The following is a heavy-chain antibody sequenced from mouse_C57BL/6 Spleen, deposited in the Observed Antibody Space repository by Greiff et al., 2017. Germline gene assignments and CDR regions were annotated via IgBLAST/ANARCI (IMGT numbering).Heavy chain of an antibody. J-gene: IGHJ4*01. Sequence: EVQRVESGPELVKPGASVKISCKASGYSFTGYYMNWVKQSPEKSLEWIGEINPSTGGTTYNQKFKAKATLTVDKSSSTAYMQLKSLTSEDSAVYYCARSGISYYGSSYRDYAMDYWGQGTSVTVSS. CDR3: ARSGISYYGSSYRDYAMDY. CDR1: GYSFTGYY. CDR2: INPSTGGT. V-gene: IGHV1-42*01. D-gene: IGHD1-1*01.